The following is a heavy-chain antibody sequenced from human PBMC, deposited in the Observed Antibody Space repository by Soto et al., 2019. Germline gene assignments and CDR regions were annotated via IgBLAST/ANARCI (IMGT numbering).Heavy chain of an antibody. V-gene: IGHV3-73*02. CDR1: GFTFSGSA. CDR3: TTPQVYYGMDV. Sequence: EVQLVESGGGLVQPGGSLKLSGAASGFTFSGSAVHWVRQASGKGLEWVVRIRSKANNYATAYAASVQGRFTIFRDDLKNTAYLQMNSLKTEDTAVYYCTTPQVYYGMDVWGQGTTVTVSS. J-gene: IGHJ6*02. CDR2: IRSKANNYAT.